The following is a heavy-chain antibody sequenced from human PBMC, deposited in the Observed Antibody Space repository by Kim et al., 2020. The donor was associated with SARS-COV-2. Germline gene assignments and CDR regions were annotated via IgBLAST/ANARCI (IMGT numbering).Heavy chain of an antibody. CDR2: IWSEAGGG. J-gene: IGHJ4*01. Sequence: GGSLRLSCAASGFSFSNDGMHWVRQAPGKGLEWVAWIWSEAGGGSYADAVKVRFTFSIDNANKALYLHLPKLRGGNQDTVDFSYTPGPGKAVGAWGYWG. D-gene: IGHD3-3*01. CDR3: SYTPGPGKAVGAWGY. CDR1: GFSFSNDG. V-gene: IGHV3-NL1*01.